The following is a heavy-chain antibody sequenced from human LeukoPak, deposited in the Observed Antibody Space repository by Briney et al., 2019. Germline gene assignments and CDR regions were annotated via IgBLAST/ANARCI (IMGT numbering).Heavy chain of an antibody. CDR3: AHRRTIAVAGREGFDY. V-gene: IGHV2-5*02. CDR2: IYWDDGK. Sequence: SGPTLVKPTQTLTLTCTFSGFSLSTSGVGVGWIRQPPGKALEWLALIYWDDGKRYSPSLKSRLTITKDTSKNQVVLTMTNMDPVDTATYYCAHRRTIAVAGREGFDYWGQGTLVTVSS. D-gene: IGHD6-19*01. CDR1: GFSLSTSGVG. J-gene: IGHJ4*02.